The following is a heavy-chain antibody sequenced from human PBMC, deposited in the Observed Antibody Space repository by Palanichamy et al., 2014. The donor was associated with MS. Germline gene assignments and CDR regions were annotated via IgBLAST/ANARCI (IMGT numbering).Heavy chain of an antibody. J-gene: IGHJ4*02. CDR3: ASGGVKAGDY. CDR2: IKEDGSDK. Sequence: EVHLVESGGGLVQPGGSLRLSCAASAFTFSSYWMSWVRQAPGKGLEWVANIKEDGSDKYYVDSVKGRFTISRDNAKNSLYLQRNSLRVEDTAVYYCASGGVKAGDYWGQGTLVTVSS. CDR1: AFTFSSYW. D-gene: IGHD3-16*01. V-gene: IGHV3-7*01.